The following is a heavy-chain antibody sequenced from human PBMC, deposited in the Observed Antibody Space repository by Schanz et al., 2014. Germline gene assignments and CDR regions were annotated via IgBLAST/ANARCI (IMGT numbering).Heavy chain of an antibody. J-gene: IGHJ6*02. Sequence: VQLLQFGGGVVQPGRSLRLSCAASGFIFSSYGLHWVRQAPGKGLEWVSSISHSGGSKYYADSVKGRFTISRDNSENTLYLQMNSLRAEDTAVYYCAKARRKSNCSGGRCFHYSYYGMDVWGQGTTVTVSS. CDR2: ISHSGGSK. D-gene: IGHD2-15*01. CDR1: GFIFSSYG. CDR3: AKARRKSNCSGGRCFHYSYYGMDV. V-gene: IGHV3-23*01.